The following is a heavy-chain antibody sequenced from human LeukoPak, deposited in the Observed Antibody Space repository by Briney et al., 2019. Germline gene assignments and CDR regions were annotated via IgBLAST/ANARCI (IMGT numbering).Heavy chain of an antibody. J-gene: IGHJ3*02. CDR2: IYHSGST. CDR3: AREHRNYYDSSGYHSDAFDI. D-gene: IGHD3-22*01. V-gene: IGHV4-38-2*02. Sequence: SETLSLTCTVSGGSISSYYWGWIRQPPGKGLEWIGSIYHSGSTYYNPSLKSRVTISVDTSKNQFSLKLSSVTAADTAVYYCAREHRNYYDSSGYHSDAFDIWGQGTMVTVSS. CDR1: GGSISSYY.